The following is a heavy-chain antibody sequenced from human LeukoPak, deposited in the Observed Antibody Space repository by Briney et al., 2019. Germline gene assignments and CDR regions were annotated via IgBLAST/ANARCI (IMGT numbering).Heavy chain of an antibody. CDR3: ARRSSSQPPNY. CDR1: GGSISSSSYF. D-gene: IGHD6-13*01. V-gene: IGHV4-39*01. J-gene: IGHJ4*02. Sequence: SQTLSLTCTVSGGSISSSSYFWGWIRQPPGKGLEWVGSMSYSGSTYYNPSLKSRVTISVDTSKNQFSLKLSSVTAADTAVYYCARRSSSQPPNYWGQGTLVTVSS. CDR2: MSYSGST.